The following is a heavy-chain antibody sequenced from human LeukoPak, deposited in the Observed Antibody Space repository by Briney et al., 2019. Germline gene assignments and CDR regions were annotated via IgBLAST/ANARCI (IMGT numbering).Heavy chain of an antibody. V-gene: IGHV4-34*01. Sequence: SETLSLTCRLHRASLSGSYWLWIRQPPGKGLEWIGEINHSGSTNYNPSLKSRVTLSVDTSKSQFSLKVTSVTAADTAMYYCARGQFWRGSEIRVWGQGTLVTVSS. D-gene: IGHD1-26*01. CDR3: ARGQFWRGSEIRV. CDR2: INHSGST. J-gene: IGHJ4*02. CDR1: RASLSGSY.